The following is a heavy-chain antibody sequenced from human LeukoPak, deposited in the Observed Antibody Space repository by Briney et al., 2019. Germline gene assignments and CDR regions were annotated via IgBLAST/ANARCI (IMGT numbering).Heavy chain of an antibody. CDR1: GFTFSISA. V-gene: IGHV3-23*01. J-gene: IGHJ4*02. Sequence: GGSLRLSCAASGFTFSISAMSWVRQAPGKGQEWVSAISNNGGYTYYADSVQGRFTISRDNSKSTLCLQMNSLRAEDTAVYYCASSSVASSFDYWGQGTLVTASS. D-gene: IGHD6-6*01. CDR2: ISNNGGYT. CDR3: ASSSVASSFDY.